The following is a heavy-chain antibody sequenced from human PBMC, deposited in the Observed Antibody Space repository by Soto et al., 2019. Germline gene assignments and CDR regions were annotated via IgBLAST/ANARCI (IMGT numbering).Heavy chain of an antibody. J-gene: IGHJ6*03. CDR2: SRDKANSYTT. CDR3: VRNTGTAAAAIFYYMDV. V-gene: IGHV3-72*01. D-gene: IGHD6-13*01. Sequence: GGYLRLSCAASGFSFSAHYMVLVRQAPGKGLDWVGRSRDKANSYTTEYAASVKGRFTISRDDSKSSLSLQMNSLKTEDTAVYYCVRNTGTAAAAIFYYMDVWGTGTTVTVSS. CDR1: GFSFSAHY.